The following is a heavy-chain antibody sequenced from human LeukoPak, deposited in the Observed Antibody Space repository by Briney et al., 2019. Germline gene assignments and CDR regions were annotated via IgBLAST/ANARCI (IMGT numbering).Heavy chain of an antibody. CDR1: GGSFSGYY. J-gene: IGHJ4*02. CDR2: INHSGST. D-gene: IGHD5-18*01. V-gene: IGHV4-34*01. CDR3: ARAGIQLWYEPFDY. Sequence: SETLSLTCAVYGGSFSGYYWSWIRQPPGKGLEWLGEINHSGSTNYNPSLKSRVTISVDTSKNQFSLKLSSVTAADTAVYYCARAGIQLWYEPFDYWGQGTLVTVSS.